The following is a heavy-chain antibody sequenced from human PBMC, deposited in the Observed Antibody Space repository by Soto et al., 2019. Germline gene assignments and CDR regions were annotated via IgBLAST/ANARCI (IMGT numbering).Heavy chain of an antibody. CDR1: GASISSSNW. CDR2: IYHSGST. CDR3: ARRWGEGRVDY. J-gene: IGHJ4*02. V-gene: IGHV4-4*02. D-gene: IGHD3-10*01. Sequence: QVQLQESGPGLVKPSGTLSLTCAVSGASISSSNWWSWVRQPPGKGLEWIGEIYHSGSTNYNPSLKSRVTIAVDESRNQFSLKLRSVTAADTAVYYCARRWGEGRVDYWGQGTLVTVSS.